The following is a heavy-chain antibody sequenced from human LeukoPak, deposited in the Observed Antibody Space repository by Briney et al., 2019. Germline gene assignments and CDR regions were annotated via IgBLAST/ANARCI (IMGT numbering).Heavy chain of an antibody. CDR3: ARESTVGPIQTDALDI. Sequence: GGSLRLSXAASGFTFSTYWMHWVRQAPGKGLVWVSRINSEETVANYADSVRGRFTISRDNAKNTLYLQMNSLGAEDTAVYYCARESTVGPIQTDALDIWGQGTMVTVSS. V-gene: IGHV3-74*01. CDR2: INSEETVA. J-gene: IGHJ3*02. CDR1: GFTFSTYW. D-gene: IGHD1-26*01.